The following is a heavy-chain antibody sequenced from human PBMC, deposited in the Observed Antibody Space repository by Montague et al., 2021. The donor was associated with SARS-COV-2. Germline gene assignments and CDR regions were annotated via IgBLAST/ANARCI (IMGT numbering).Heavy chain of an antibody. CDR1: GFDFNTYA. D-gene: IGHD6-13*01. J-gene: IGHJ4*02. V-gene: IGHV3-23*01. Sequence: SLRLSCAASGFDFNTYAMSWVRQAPGAGLDWVPALTADFTPHYADPVKGRFTGSRDNSRNKLYLQMNSLRAEDTAVYYCAKEFPGIAKGGRLTYFDFWGRGALVTVSS. CDR2: LTADFTP. CDR3: AKEFPGIAKGGRLTYFDF.